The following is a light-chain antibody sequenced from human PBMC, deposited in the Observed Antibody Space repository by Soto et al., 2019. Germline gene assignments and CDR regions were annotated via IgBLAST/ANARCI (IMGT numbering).Light chain of an antibody. V-gene: IGKV1-5*03. CDR3: KQYNSYQWT. J-gene: IGKJ1*01. Sequence: MQMTQSPSTLPASVGDRVTVTCRASQSIRSWLAWYQEKPVKAPKLLIYKASLLETGVPSRFRGSGSGTELTRTISSLQTDDFGIYYFKQYNSYQWTVVYWSKV. CDR1: QSIRSW. CDR2: KAS.